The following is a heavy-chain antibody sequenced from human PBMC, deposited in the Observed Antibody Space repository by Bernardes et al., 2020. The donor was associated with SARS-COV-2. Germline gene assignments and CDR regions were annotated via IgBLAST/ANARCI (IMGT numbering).Heavy chain of an antibody. V-gene: IGHV4-61*02. CDR1: GDSLSSHSYF. D-gene: IGHD6-13*01. CDR3: ARGISAAGLDF. CDR2: HFNSANT. J-gene: IGHJ4*02. Sequence: SETLSLTCTVSGDSLSSHSYFWTWIPQPAGKELEWNRRHFNSANTNYNPSLKSRVTISVDKANNSFSLKLDSVTAADTATYYCARGISAAGLDFWGQGALVTVSS.